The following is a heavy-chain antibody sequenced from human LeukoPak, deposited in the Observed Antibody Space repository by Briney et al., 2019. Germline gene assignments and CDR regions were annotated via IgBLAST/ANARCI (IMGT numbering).Heavy chain of an antibody. CDR1: GFTFSTYW. D-gene: IGHD3-10*01. V-gene: IGHV3-7*04. CDR3: ARDYFASGSHDY. J-gene: IGHJ4*02. CDR2: IKPDGRET. Sequence: GGSLRLSCAASGFTFSTYWMTWGRQAPGKGLEWVGNIKPDGRETYFVDSVRGRFTISRDNAQNSLYLQMNSLRAEDTALYYCARDYFASGSHDYWGQGTLVTVSS.